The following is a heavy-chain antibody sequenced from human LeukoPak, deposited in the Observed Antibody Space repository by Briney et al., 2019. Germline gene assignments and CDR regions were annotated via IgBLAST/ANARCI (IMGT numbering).Heavy chain of an antibody. D-gene: IGHD3-10*01. CDR2: IIPIFGTA. V-gene: IGHV1-69*06. CDR3: ARDRINYYGSGSRNDY. J-gene: IGHJ4*02. Sequence: SVKVSCKAAGGTFISYAISWVRQAPGQGLEWMGGIIPIFGTANYAQKFQGRVTITADKSTSTAYMELSSLRSEDTAVYYCARDRINYYGSGSRNDYWGQGTLVTVSS. CDR1: GGTFISYA.